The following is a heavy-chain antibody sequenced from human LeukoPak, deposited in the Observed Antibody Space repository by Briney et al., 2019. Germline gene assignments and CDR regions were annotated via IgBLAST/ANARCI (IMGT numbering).Heavy chain of an antibody. CDR3: ARDLYSSRWYGAFDI. Sequence: GGSLRLSCAASGFTFSSYGTHWVRQAPGKGLEWVAVIWYDGSNKYYADSVKGRFTISRDNSKNTLYLQMNSLRAEDTAVYYCARDLYSSRWYGAFDIWGQGTMVTVSS. J-gene: IGHJ3*02. CDR2: IWYDGSNK. CDR1: GFTFSSYG. V-gene: IGHV3-33*01. D-gene: IGHD6-13*01.